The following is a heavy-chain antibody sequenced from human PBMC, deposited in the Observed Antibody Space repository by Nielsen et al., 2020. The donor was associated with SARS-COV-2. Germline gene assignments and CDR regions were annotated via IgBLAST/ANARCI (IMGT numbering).Heavy chain of an antibody. CDR1: GFTFDDYG. D-gene: IGHD1-26*01. CDR2: INWNGGST. J-gene: IGHJ4*02. V-gene: IGHV3-20*04. Sequence: GESLKISCAASGFTFDDYGMSWVRQAPGKGLEWVSGINWNGGSTGYADSVKGRFTISRDNAKNSLYLQMNSLRAGDTAVYYCARDGPVGATGFDYWGQGTLVTVSS. CDR3: ARDGPVGATGFDY.